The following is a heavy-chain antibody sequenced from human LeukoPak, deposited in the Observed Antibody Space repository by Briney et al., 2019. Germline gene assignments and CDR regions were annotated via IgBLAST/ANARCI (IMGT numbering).Heavy chain of an antibody. Sequence: PGGSLRLSCAASGFTFNTYAMSWVRQAPGRGLEWVSGISVGSVSTKYADSVQGRFTISRDSSKNTLSLQMNSLRAEDTAVYYCAKRSYDPLYYFAYWGQGTLVTVSS. CDR3: AKRSYDPLYYFAY. D-gene: IGHD3-16*01. CDR1: GFTFNTYA. CDR2: ISVGSVST. J-gene: IGHJ4*02. V-gene: IGHV3-23*01.